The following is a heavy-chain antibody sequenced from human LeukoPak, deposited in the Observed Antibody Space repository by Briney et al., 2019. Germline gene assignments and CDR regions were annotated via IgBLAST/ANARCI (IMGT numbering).Heavy chain of an antibody. CDR3: ARGAWGYSSGWYLGGIYYFDY. Sequence: SETLSLTCAVSGGSISSSNWWSWVRQPPGKGLEWIGEINHSGSTNYNPSLKSRVTISVDTSKNQFSLKLSSVTAADTAVYYCARGAWGYSSGWYLGGIYYFDYWGQGTLVTVSS. J-gene: IGHJ4*02. D-gene: IGHD6-19*01. V-gene: IGHV4-4*02. CDR2: INHSGST. CDR1: GGSISSSNW.